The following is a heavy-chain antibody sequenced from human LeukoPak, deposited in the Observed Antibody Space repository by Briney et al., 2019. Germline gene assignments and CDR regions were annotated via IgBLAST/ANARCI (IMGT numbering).Heavy chain of an antibody. D-gene: IGHD6-19*01. Sequence: PGGSLRLSCAASGFTFSSYWMHWVRQVPGKGLVWVSRINSDGSSTNYADSVKGRFTISRDNAKNTLYLQMNSLRAEDTAVYYCARAYSSGWYGYWGQGTLVTVSS. CDR1: GFTFSSYW. CDR2: INSDGSST. V-gene: IGHV3-74*01. J-gene: IGHJ4*02. CDR3: ARAYSSGWYGY.